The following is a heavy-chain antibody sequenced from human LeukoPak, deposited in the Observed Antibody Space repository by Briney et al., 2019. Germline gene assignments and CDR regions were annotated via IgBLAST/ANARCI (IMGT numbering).Heavy chain of an antibody. CDR1: GDSVSSNSAT. CDR3: ARGQGGATDY. CDR2: TYYRSKWHN. D-gene: IGHD1-26*01. Sequence: SQTLSLTCAISGDSVSSNSATWNWSRQSPSRGLEWLERTYYRSKWHNNYAVSVKSRITINPDTSKNQFSLQLNSVTPEDTAVYYCARGQGGATDYWGQGTLVTVSS. V-gene: IGHV6-1*01. J-gene: IGHJ4*02.